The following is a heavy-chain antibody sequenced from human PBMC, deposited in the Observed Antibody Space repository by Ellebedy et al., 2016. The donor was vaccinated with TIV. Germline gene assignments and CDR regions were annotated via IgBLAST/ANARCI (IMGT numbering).Heavy chain of an antibody. CDR3: ASFGDTTGGNRPLDY. J-gene: IGHJ4*02. CDR1: GGSISSYY. CDR2: IYYSGST. Sequence: SETLSLTCTVSGGSISSYYWSWIRQPPGKGLEWIGYIYYSGSTNYNPSLKSRVTISVDTSKNQFSLKLSSVTAADTAVYYCASFGDTTGGNRPLDYWGQGTLVTVSS. V-gene: IGHV4-59*12. D-gene: IGHD3-16*01.